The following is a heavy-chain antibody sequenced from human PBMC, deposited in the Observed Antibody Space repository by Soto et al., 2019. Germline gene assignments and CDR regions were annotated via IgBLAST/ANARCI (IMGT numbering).Heavy chain of an antibody. J-gene: IGHJ4*02. CDR1: GGSISSSSYY. Sequence: SETLSLTCTVSGGSISSSSYYWGWIRQPPGKGLEWIGSIYYSGSTYYNPSLKSRVTISVDTSKNQFSLKLSSVTAADTAVYYCVYYYGSGSYYYDYWGQGTLVTVSS. D-gene: IGHD3-10*01. CDR3: VYYYGSGSYYYDY. CDR2: IYYSGST. V-gene: IGHV4-39*01.